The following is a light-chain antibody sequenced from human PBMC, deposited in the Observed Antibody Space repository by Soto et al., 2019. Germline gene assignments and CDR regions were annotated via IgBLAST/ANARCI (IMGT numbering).Light chain of an antibody. Sequence: IVVTKSAGTLSLKPGERATLSCRASQSVSSSYLAWYQQKPGQAPRLLVYGASSRATGIPDRFSGSGSGTDFTLTISRLEPEDFAPYYCQHYGSSPLTFGGGGMVDIK. CDR1: QSVSSSY. CDR3: QHYGSSPLT. CDR2: GAS. V-gene: IGKV3-20*01. J-gene: IGKJ4*01.